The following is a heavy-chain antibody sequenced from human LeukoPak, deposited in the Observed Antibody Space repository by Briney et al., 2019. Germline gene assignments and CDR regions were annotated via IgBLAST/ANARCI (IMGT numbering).Heavy chain of an antibody. D-gene: IGHD3-3*01. V-gene: IGHV1-2*02. CDR1: GYTFTGYY. CDR3: ARGYYDFWSGPHRTFDY. J-gene: IGHJ4*02. CDR2: TNPNSGGT. Sequence: GASVKVSCKASGYTFTGYYMHWVRQAPGQGLEWMGWTNPNSGGTNYAQKFQGRVTMTRDTSISTAYMELSRLRSDDTAVYYCARGYYDFWSGPHRTFDYWGQGTLVTVSS.